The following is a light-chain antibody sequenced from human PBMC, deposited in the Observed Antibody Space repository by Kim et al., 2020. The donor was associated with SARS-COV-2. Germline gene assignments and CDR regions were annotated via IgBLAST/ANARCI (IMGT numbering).Light chain of an antibody. CDR1: QNINTY. J-gene: IGKJ2*01. Sequence: SASVGGRVTITCRASQNINTYLNWYQQKPGKAPKLLIYGASSLQSGVPSRFSGSGSETDFTLSVSSLQPEDFATYFCQQSYTTPYTFGQGTKLEIK. V-gene: IGKV1-39*01. CDR2: GAS. CDR3: QQSYTTPYT.